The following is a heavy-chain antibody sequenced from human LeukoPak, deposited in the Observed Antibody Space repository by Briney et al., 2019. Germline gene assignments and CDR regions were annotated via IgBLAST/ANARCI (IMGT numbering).Heavy chain of an antibody. CDR3: AKSRGESRGASNY. Sequence: GGSLRLSCAASGFTFSSYAMNWVRQAPGKGLEWVSFISGSGDTTYYADSVKGRFTISRGNSKTTLYLQMNSLRAEDTAVYYCAKSRGESRGASNYWGQGTLVTVSS. V-gene: IGHV3-23*01. CDR1: GFTFSSYA. CDR2: ISGSGDTT. J-gene: IGHJ4*02. D-gene: IGHD1-26*01.